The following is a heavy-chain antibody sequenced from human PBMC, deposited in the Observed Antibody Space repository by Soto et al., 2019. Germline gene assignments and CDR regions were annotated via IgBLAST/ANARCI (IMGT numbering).Heavy chain of an antibody. CDR2: IWYDGSNK. Sequence: QVQLVESGGGVAQPGRSLRLSCTVSGFTFSGHAMHWVRQAPGKGLEWVTQIWYDGSNKYYAESVKGGFTISRDNSKNTLYLQMNSLRVEDTAVYYCARDGQGLAPYALDVWGQGTSVTVSS. CDR1: GFTFSGHA. D-gene: IGHD6-19*01. J-gene: IGHJ6*02. CDR3: ARDGQGLAPYALDV. V-gene: IGHV3-33*01.